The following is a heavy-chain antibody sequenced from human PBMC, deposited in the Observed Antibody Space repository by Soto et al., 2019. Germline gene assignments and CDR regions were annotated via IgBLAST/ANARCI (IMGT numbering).Heavy chain of an antibody. CDR3: ARVMVIQLWLRPFDY. J-gene: IGHJ4*01. V-gene: IGHV3-30-3*01. Sequence: QVQLVESGGGVVQPGRSLRLSCAASGFTFSSYAMHWVRQAPGKGLEWVAVISYDGSNKYYADSVKGRFTISRDNSKKTLYLQMNRLRAEDTAVYYCARVMVIQLWLRPFDYWGHGTLVTVSS. CDR2: ISYDGSNK. D-gene: IGHD5-18*01. CDR1: GFTFSSYA.